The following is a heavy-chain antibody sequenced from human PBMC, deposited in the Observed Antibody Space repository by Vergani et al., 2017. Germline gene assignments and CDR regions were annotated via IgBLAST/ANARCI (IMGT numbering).Heavy chain of an antibody. CDR2: IWYDGSNK. D-gene: IGHD3-10*01. CDR3: ARVGNTMVRGVAMDYYYGMDV. V-gene: IGHV3-33*01. Sequence: QVQLVESGGGVVQPGRSLRLSCAASGFTFSSYGMHWVRQAPGKGLEWVAVIWYDGSNKYYADSVKGRFTISRENSKNTLYLQMNSLRAEDTAVYYCARVGNTMVRGVAMDYYYGMDVWGQGTTVTVSS. CDR1: GFTFSSYG. J-gene: IGHJ6*02.